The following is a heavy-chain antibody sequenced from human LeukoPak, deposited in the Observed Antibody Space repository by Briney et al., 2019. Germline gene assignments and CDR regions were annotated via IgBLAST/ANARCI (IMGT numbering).Heavy chain of an antibody. CDR1: GFTFSSYS. V-gene: IGHV3-21*01. CDR2: ISSSSSYI. CDR3: ARDRYGDYDFDY. Sequence: GGSLRLSCAASGFTFSSYSMNWVRQAPGKGLEWVSSISSSSSYIYYADSVKGRFTISRDNAKNSLYLQMNSLRAEDTAVYYCARDRYGDYDFDYWGQGTLVTVSS. J-gene: IGHJ4*02. D-gene: IGHD4-17*01.